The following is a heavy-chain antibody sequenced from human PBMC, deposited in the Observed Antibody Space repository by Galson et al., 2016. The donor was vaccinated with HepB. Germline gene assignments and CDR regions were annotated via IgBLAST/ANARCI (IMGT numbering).Heavy chain of an antibody. V-gene: IGHV3-30*04. D-gene: IGHD2-21*01. CDR3: ARSVWRWRGMDV. CDR2: ISYDGSNK. CDR1: GCTFSYYA. Sequence: SLRLSCAASGCTFSYYAIHWVRQAPGKGLEWVAVISYDGSNKYYADPVKGRFTISRDNSKNLLYLQMNSLRAEDTAVYYCARSVWRWRGMDVWGQGTTVTVSS. J-gene: IGHJ6*02.